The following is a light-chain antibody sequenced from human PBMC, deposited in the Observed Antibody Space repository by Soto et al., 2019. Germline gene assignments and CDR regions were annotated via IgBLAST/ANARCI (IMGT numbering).Light chain of an antibody. CDR2: APS. V-gene: IGKV1-39*01. Sequence: DTQMTQSPSSLSASVGDRVTITCRASQSINTYLNWYQQKPGEAHKLLIYAPSSLQRGVAPRCSGSGSETHIPLTINSRHPEDFATYYCHQTASTPCAFGQGT. CDR1: QSINTY. CDR3: HQTASTPCA. J-gene: IGKJ2*02.